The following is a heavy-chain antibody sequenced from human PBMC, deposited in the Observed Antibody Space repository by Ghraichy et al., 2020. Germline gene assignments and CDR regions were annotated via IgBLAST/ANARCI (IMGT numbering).Heavy chain of an antibody. J-gene: IGHJ4*02. CDR1: GFTFSSYW. CDR2: INSDGSST. V-gene: IGHV3-74*01. CDR3: ARAYYDSSGYL. Sequence: GESLNISCAAAGFTFSSYWMHWVRQAPGKGLVWVSRINSDGSSTSYADSVKGRFTISRDNAKNTLYLQMNSLRAEDTAVYYCARAYYDSSGYLGGQGTLVTVSS. D-gene: IGHD3-22*01.